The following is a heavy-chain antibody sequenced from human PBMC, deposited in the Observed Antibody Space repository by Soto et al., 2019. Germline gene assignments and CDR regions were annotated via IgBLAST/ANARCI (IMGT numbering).Heavy chain of an antibody. CDR1: GFTFGTSA. J-gene: IGHJ4*02. Sequence: GASVKVSCKASGFTFGTSAVQWVRQARGQRLEWVGWLVVGSGNTNYAQKLQGRVTMTTDTSTSTAYMELRSLRSDDTAVYYCARDLELVVVGDYYFDYWGQGTLVTVSS. CDR2: LVVGSGNT. CDR3: ARDLELVVVGDYYFDY. V-gene: IGHV1-58*01. D-gene: IGHD2-15*01.